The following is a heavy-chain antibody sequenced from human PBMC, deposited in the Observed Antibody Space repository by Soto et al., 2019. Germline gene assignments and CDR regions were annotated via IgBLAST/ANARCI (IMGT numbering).Heavy chain of an antibody. D-gene: IGHD3-10*01. CDR1: GGSISSGGYS. Sequence: QLQLQESGSGLVKPSQTLSLTCAVSGGSISSGGYSWSWIRQPPGKGLEWIGYIYHSGSTYYNPSHKSRVTRSVDRSKNQFSLKLSSVTAADTAVYYCARGITMVRGVKENWFDPWGQGTLVTVSS. CDR3: ARGITMVRGVKENWFDP. J-gene: IGHJ5*02. CDR2: IYHSGST. V-gene: IGHV4-30-2*01.